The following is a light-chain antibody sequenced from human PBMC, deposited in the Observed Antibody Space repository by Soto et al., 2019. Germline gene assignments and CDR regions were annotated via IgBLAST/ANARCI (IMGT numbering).Light chain of an antibody. J-gene: IGLJ2*01. Sequence: SYELTQPPSVSVSPGQTASITCSGDELGDKYVCWYQQKPGQSPVLIIYQDKKRPSGIPERFSGSNSGNTATLTISGTQAVDGGDYYCQAWDSSTVVFGGGTKLTVL. CDR2: QDK. CDR1: ELGDKY. V-gene: IGLV3-1*01. CDR3: QAWDSSTVV.